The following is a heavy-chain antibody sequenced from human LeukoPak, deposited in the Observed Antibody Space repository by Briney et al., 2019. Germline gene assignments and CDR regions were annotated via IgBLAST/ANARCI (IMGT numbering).Heavy chain of an antibody. J-gene: IGHJ6*02. Sequence: PSETLSLTCAVYGGSFSGYYWSWIRQTPGKGLEWIGEINHSGSTNYNPSLKSRVTISVDTSKNQFSLKLSSVTAADTAVYYCARHGVYDSSGYYALGYYYGMDVWGQGTTVTVSS. V-gene: IGHV4-34*01. CDR1: GGSFSGYY. CDR3: ARHGVYDSSGYYALGYYYGMDV. CDR2: INHSGST. D-gene: IGHD3-22*01.